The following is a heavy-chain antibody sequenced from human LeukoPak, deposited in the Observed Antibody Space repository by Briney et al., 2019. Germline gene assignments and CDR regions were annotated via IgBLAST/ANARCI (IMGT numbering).Heavy chain of an antibody. J-gene: IGHJ2*01. CDR3: ARERGSIVGATTLYFDL. V-gene: IGHV3-23*01. CDR1: GFTFSSYA. Sequence: GGSLRLSCAASGFTFSSYAMSWVRQAPGEGLEWVSAISGSGGSTYYADSVKGRFTISRDNSKNTLYLQMNSLRAEDTAVYYCARERGSIVGATTLYFDLWGRGTLVTVSS. D-gene: IGHD1-26*01. CDR2: ISGSGGST.